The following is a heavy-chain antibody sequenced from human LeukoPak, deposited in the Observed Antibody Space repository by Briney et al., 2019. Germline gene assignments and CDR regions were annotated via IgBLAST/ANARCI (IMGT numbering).Heavy chain of an antibody. CDR1: GGSISSSSYY. CDR3: ARADRYYYDSSGSLNFDY. J-gene: IGHJ4*02. Sequence: SETLSLTCTVSGGSISSSSYYWGWIRQPPGKGLEWIGSIYYSGSTYYNPSLKSRVTISVDTSKNQFSLKLSSVTAADTAVYYCARADRYYYDSSGSLNFDYWGQGTLVTVSS. CDR2: IYYSGST. V-gene: IGHV4-39*07. D-gene: IGHD3-22*01.